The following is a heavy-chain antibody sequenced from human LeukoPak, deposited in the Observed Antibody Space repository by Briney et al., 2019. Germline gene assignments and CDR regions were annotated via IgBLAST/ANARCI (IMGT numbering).Heavy chain of an antibody. CDR3: TKLEMTSRLGY. CDR2: IRSKANSYAT. D-gene: IGHD2-21*02. J-gene: IGHJ4*02. Sequence: GGSLRLSCAASGFTFSGSAMHWVRQASGKGLEWVGRIRSKANSYATAYAASVKGRFTISRDDSKNTAYLQMNSLKTEDTAVYYCTKLEMTSRLGYWGQGTLVTVPS. CDR1: GFTFSGSA. V-gene: IGHV3-73*01.